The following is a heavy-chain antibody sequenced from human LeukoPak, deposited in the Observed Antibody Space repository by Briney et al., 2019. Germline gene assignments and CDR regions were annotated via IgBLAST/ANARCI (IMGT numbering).Heavy chain of an antibody. Sequence: GGYLRLSCAASGFTVNSIYMTWVRQAPGKGLEWVSVIYRGGSTNYADSVQGRFTLSRDNSKHTLYLQMNSLRAEDTAVYYCARDQYYDFLGGAFDIWGHGTMVTVSS. D-gene: IGHD3-3*01. V-gene: IGHV3-66*02. CDR2: IYRGGST. CDR3: ARDQYYDFLGGAFDI. J-gene: IGHJ3*02. CDR1: GFTVNSIY.